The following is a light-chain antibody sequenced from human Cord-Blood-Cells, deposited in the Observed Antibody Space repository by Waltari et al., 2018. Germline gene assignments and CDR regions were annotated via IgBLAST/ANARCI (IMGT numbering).Light chain of an antibody. J-gene: IGLJ2*01. CDR1: SRAVGGYHY. CDR2: DVS. CDR3: CSYAGSYTYVV. V-gene: IGLV2-11*01. Sequence: QTALTQPLSVSGSPGQAVTITCTATSRAVGGYHYVSWYQQHPGQAPNLMIYDVSKRPSGVPDRFSGSKSGNTASLTISGLQAEDEADYYCCSYAGSYTYVVFGGGTKLTVL.